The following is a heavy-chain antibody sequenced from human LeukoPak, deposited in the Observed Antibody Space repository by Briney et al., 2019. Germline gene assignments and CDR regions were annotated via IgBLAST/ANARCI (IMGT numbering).Heavy chain of an antibody. CDR3: ARYTAVAGTYDAFDI. CDR1: GFTFSSYE. D-gene: IGHD6-19*01. Sequence: GGSLRLSCAASGFTFSSYEMNWVRQAPGKGLGWVSYISSSGSTIYYADSVKGRFTISSDNAKNSLYLQMNSLRAEDTAVYYCARYTAVAGTYDAFDIWGQGTMVTVSS. CDR2: ISSSGSTI. J-gene: IGHJ3*02. V-gene: IGHV3-48*03.